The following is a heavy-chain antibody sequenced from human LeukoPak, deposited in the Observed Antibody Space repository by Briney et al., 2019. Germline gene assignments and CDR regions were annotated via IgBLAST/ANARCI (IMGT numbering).Heavy chain of an antibody. CDR2: IYPDDSDT. D-gene: IGHD5-24*01. CDR1: GYTFTRHW. CDR3: AREGREGFRVIDY. J-gene: IGHJ4*02. V-gene: IGHV5-51*01. Sequence: GESLKISCKTSGYTFTRHWIGWVRQMPGKGLEWMGIIYPDDSDTRYSPSFQGQVTISVDKSITTAYLQWSSLKASDTAMYYCAREGREGFRVIDYWGQGTLVTVSS.